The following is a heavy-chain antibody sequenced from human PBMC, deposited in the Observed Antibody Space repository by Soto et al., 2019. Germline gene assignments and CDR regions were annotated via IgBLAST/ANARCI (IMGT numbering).Heavy chain of an antibody. D-gene: IGHD3-9*01. CDR2: IYFRGNT. CDR1: GDSINSDKYY. CDR3: ARLEGLATISYYFDF. Sequence: QLQLQESGPGLVKPSETLSLTCSVSGDSINSDKYYWGWIRQPPGKGLEWIGSIYFRGNTYDNPSLPTRVTISLDKSKSQFSLKLSSVTAADSAVYFCARLEGLATISYYFDFWGQGALVTVSS. J-gene: IGHJ4*02. V-gene: IGHV4-39*01.